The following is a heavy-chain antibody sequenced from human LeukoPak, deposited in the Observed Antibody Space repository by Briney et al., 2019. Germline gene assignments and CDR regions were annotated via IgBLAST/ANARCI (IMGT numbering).Heavy chain of an antibody. CDR2: INPNSGDT. CDR3: ARVSSPLQYNWFDP. V-gene: IGHV1-2*06. D-gene: IGHD1-14*01. Sequence: ASVKVSCKASGYTFTAYYMHWVRQAPRQGLEWMGRINPNSGDTNYAQKFQGRVAMTRDTSISTAYMELSRLRSDDTAVYYCARVSSPLQYNWFDPWGQGTLVTVSS. CDR1: GYTFTAYY. J-gene: IGHJ5*02.